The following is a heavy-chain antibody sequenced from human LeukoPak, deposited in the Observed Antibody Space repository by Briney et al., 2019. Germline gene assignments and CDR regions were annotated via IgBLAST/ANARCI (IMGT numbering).Heavy chain of an antibody. J-gene: IGHJ4*02. V-gene: IGHV3-33*08. CDR2: IWYDGSNK. D-gene: IGHD4-17*01. CDR3: ARDKFTVTSPDY. Sequence: GSLRLSCAASGFTLSTYWMSWVRQAPGKGLEWVAVIWYDGSNKYYADSVKGRFTISRDNSKNTLYLQMNSLRAEDTAVYYCARDKFTVTSPDYWGQGTLVTVSS. CDR1: GFTLSTYW.